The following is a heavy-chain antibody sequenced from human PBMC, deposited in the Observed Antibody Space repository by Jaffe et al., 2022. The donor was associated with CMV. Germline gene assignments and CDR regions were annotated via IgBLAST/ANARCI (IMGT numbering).Heavy chain of an antibody. CDR2: IYYSGST. J-gene: IGHJ2*01. CDR3: ARDYRLNTAMLTEPSYFDL. V-gene: IGHV4-59*01. D-gene: IGHD5-18*01. CDR1: GGSISSYY. Sequence: QVQLQESGPGLVKPSETLSLTCTVSGGSISSYYWSWIRQPPGKGLEWIGYIYYSGSTNYNPSLKSRVTISVDTSKNQFSLKLSSVTAADTAVYYCARDYRLNTAMLTEPSYFDLWGRGTLVTVSS.